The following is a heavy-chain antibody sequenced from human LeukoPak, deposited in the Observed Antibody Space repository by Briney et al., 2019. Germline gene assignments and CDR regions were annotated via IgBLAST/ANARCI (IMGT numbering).Heavy chain of an antibody. CDR2: IYYSGST. D-gene: IGHD6-19*01. Sequence: SETLSLTCTVSGGSISSYYWSWIRQPPGKGLEWIGYIYYSGSTNYNPSLKSRVTISVDTSKNQFSLKLSSVTAADTAVYYCAAIAVAGRPFNYWGQGTLVTVSS. V-gene: IGHV4-59*01. CDR3: AAIAVAGRPFNY. CDR1: GGSISSYY. J-gene: IGHJ4*02.